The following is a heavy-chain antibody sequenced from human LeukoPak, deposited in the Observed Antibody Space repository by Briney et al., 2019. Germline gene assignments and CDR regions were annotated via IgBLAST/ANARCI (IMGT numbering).Heavy chain of an antibody. CDR3: AREVYSKRYSSSNWFDP. V-gene: IGHV3-7*01. Sequence: GGSLRLSCAASGFTFSSYWMSWVRLAPGKGLEWVANIKQDGSEKYYVDSVKGRFTISRDNAKNSLYLRMNSLRAEDTAVYYCAREVYSKRYSSSNWFDPWGQGTLVTVSS. CDR2: IKQDGSEK. CDR1: GFTFSSYW. J-gene: IGHJ5*02. D-gene: IGHD6-6*01.